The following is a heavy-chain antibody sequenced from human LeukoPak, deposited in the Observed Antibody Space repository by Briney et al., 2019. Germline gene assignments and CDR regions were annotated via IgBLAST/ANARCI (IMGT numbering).Heavy chain of an antibody. J-gene: IGHJ3*02. CDR1: GYSFTGYW. D-gene: IGHD1-26*01. Sequence: ASVKVSCKASGYSFTGYWNWVRQAPGQGLEWMGRINPNSGGTDYAQTFRGRVTMTRDTSVSTAYMELSSLRSDDTAVYYCARFLSGSHDAFDIWGQGTMVTVSS. CDR2: INPNSGGT. V-gene: IGHV1-2*06. CDR3: ARFLSGSHDAFDI.